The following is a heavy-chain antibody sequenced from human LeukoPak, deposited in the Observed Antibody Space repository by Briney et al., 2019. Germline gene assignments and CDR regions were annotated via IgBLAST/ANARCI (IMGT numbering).Heavy chain of an antibody. CDR3: ARTLKKYYYGSGSHNRFDY. V-gene: IGHV1-69*01. Sequence: SVKVSCKASGGTFSSYAISWVRQAPGQGLEWMGGIIPIFGTANYAQKFRGRVTITADESTSTAYMELSSLRSEDTAVYYCARTLKKYYYGSGSHNRFDYWGQGTLVTVSS. D-gene: IGHD3-10*01. J-gene: IGHJ4*02. CDR1: GGTFSSYA. CDR2: IIPIFGTA.